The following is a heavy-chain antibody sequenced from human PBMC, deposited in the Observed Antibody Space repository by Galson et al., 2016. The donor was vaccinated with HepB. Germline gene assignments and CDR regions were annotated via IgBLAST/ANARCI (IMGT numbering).Heavy chain of an antibody. CDR3: TGKSV. CDR2: MKPDGSET. V-gene: IGHV3-7*04. J-gene: IGHJ6*04. CDR1: GFAFTNYW. Sequence: SLRLSCAASGFAFTNYWANWIRQAPGKGLEWVANMKPDGSETNYADSVKGRFTISRDTAKNSLYLQMNRLRVEDTAVYYCTGKSVWGKGTTVTVSS.